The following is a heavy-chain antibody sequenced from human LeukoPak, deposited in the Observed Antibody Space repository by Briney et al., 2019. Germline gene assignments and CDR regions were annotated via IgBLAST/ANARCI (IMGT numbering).Heavy chain of an antibody. D-gene: IGHD5-18*01. CDR3: ARAVDTAIYYGMDV. V-gene: IGHV4-34*01. CDR1: GGSFSGYY. Sequence: KPSETLSLTCAVYGGSFSGYYWSWIRQPPGKGLEWIGEINHSGSTNCNPSLKSRVTISVDTSKNQFSLKLSSVTAADTAVYYCARAVDTAIYYGMDVWGQGTTVTVSS. CDR2: INHSGST. J-gene: IGHJ6*02.